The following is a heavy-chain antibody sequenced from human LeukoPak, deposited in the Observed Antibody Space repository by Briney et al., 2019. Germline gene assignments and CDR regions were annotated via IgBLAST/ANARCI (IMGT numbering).Heavy chain of an antibody. CDR2: ISSSSSYI. CDR3: ASEQRGGAFDI. D-gene: IGHD3-16*01. Sequence: GGSLRLSCAASGFTFSSYSMNWVRQAPGKGLEWVSSISSSSSYIYYADSGKGRFTISRDNAKNSLYLQMNSLRAEDTAVYYCASEQRGGAFDIWGQGTMVTVSS. J-gene: IGHJ3*02. CDR1: GFTFSSYS. V-gene: IGHV3-21*01.